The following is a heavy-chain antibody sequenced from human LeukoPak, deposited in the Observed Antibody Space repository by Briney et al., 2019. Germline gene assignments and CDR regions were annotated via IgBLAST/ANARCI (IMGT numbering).Heavy chain of an antibody. CDR2: IYYSGST. CDR3: ARDRRIAVAGTRYYYYGMDV. CDR1: GGSVSSGSNY. Sequence: SETLSLTCTVSGGSVSSGSNYWSWSRQPPGKGPEWIGYIYYSGSTNYNPSLKSRVTISVDTSKNQFSLKLSSVTAADTAVYYCARDRRIAVAGTRYYYYGMDVWGKGTTVTVSS. V-gene: IGHV4-61*01. D-gene: IGHD6-19*01. J-gene: IGHJ6*04.